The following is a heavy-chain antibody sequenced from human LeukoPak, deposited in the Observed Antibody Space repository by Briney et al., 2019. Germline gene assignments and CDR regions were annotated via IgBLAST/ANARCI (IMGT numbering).Heavy chain of an antibody. Sequence: SETLSLTCTVSGGSISSSSYYWGWIRQPPGKGLEWIGSIYYSGSTYYNPSLKSRVTISVDTSKNQFSLKLSSVTAADTAVYYRASQTYYYDSSGYYLFDYWGQGTLVTVSS. CDR3: ASQTYYYDSSGYYLFDY. CDR1: GGSISSSSYY. D-gene: IGHD3-22*01. V-gene: IGHV4-39*01. J-gene: IGHJ4*02. CDR2: IYYSGST.